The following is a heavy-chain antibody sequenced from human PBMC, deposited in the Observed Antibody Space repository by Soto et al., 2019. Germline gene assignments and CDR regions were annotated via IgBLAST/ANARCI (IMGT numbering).Heavy chain of an antibody. V-gene: IGHV3-30*18. Sequence: GSLRLSCAASGFTFSSYGMHWVRQAPGKGLEWVAVISYDGSNKYYADSVKGRFTISRDNSKNTLYLQMNSLRAEDTAVYYCAKDGNRWLQEFDYWGQGTLVTVSS. D-gene: IGHD5-12*01. CDR1: GFTFSSYG. J-gene: IGHJ4*02. CDR3: AKDGNRWLQEFDY. CDR2: ISYDGSNK.